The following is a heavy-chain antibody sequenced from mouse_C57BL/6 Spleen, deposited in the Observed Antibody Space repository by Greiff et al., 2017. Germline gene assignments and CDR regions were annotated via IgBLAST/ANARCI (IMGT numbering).Heavy chain of an antibody. CDR1: GFTFSSYA. CDR3: AREGDYYGSSYD. Sequence: EVMLVESGGGLVKPGGSLKLSCAASGFTFSSYAMSWVRQTPEKRLEWVATISDGGSYTYYPDNVKGRFTISRDNAKNNLYLQMSHLKSEDTAMYYCAREGDYYGSSYDWGQGTLVTVSA. CDR2: ISDGGSYT. D-gene: IGHD1-1*01. J-gene: IGHJ3*01. V-gene: IGHV5-4*01.